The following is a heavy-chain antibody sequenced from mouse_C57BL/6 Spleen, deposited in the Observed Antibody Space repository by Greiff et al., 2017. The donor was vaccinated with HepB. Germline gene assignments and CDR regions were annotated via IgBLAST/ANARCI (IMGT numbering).Heavy chain of an antibody. D-gene: IGHD2-3*01. CDR1: GYTFTSYW. J-gene: IGHJ1*03. V-gene: IGHV1-64*01. CDR2: IHPNSGST. Sequence: VQLQQSGAELVKPGASVKLSCKASGYTFTSYWMHWVKQRPGQGLEWIGMIHPNSGSTNYNEKFKSKATLTVDKSSSTAYMQLSSLTSEDSAVYYCAREGDGYLYWYFDVWGKGTTVTVAS. CDR3: AREGDGYLYWYFDV.